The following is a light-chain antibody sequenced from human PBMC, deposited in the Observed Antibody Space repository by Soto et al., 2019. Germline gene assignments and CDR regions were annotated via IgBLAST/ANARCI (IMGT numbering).Light chain of an antibody. CDR2: DVS. J-gene: IGLJ2*01. CDR3: SSYTSSSTVV. V-gene: IGLV2-14*01. CDR1: SSDVGGYNY. Sequence: QSALTQPASVSGSPGQSITISCTGTSSDVGGYNYVSWYQQHPGKASKLMIYDVSNRPSGVSNRVSGSKSGNTASLTISGLQAEDEADYYCSSYTSSSTVVFGGGTKLTV.